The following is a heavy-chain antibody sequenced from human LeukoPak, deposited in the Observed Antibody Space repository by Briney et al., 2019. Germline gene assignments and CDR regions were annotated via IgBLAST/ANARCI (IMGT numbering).Heavy chain of an antibody. Sequence: GGCLRLSCAASGFTFSDYYMSWTSQAPGKGLEWVSYLSSSSSYTNYADSVKGRFTISRDNAKNSLYLQMNSLRAEDTAMYYCARANRLLWFGELLYPLFDYWGQGTLVTVSS. CDR3: ARANRLLWFGELLYPLFDY. J-gene: IGHJ4*02. CDR1: GFTFSDYY. D-gene: IGHD3-10*01. V-gene: IGHV3-11*05. CDR2: LSSSSSYT.